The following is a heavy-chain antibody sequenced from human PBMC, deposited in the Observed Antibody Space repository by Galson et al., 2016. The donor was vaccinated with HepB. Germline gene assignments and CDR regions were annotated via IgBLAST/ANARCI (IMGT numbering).Heavy chain of an antibody. Sequence: ETLSLTCTVSGGSMGGHWTWIRQPPGKGLEWIGYIHDSGNTAYNPSLESRVIISIDTSKSQFSLKMSAVTAADTALYYCARDPGWHHRWFGPWGLGTLVTVSS. CDR2: IHDSGNT. J-gene: IGHJ5*02. CDR1: GGSMGGH. V-gene: IGHV4-59*01. CDR3: ARDPGWHHRWFGP.